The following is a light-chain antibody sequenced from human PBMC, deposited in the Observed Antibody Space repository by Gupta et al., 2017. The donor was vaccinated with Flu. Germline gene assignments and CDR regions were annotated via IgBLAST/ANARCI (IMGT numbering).Light chain of an antibody. CDR2: GAS. V-gene: IGKV3-15*01. J-gene: IGKJ2*01. CDR3: QQDNNWRYT. CDR1: QSVSSN. Sequence: EIVMTQSPATLSVSPGERATLSCRASQSVSSNLAWYQQKPGQAPRLLIYGASTRATGIPAMFSGSGSGTEFTLTISSLQSEDFAVYYCQQDNNWRYTFGQGTKLEIK.